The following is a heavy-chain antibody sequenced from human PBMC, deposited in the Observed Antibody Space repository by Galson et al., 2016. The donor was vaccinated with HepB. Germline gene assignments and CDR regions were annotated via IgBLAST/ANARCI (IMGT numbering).Heavy chain of an antibody. CDR2: ITDSGDNA. CDR3: ARSFGRTSSLFVDS. J-gene: IGHJ4*02. D-gene: IGHD3-3*01. Sequence: SLRLSCAASGFTFSTYAMSWLRQAPGKGLEWVSSITDSGDNAVYTASVRGRFTMSRDNSKNLLYLQMKSLRVEDTAMYFCARSFGRTSSLFVDSWGQGTLVTVSS. V-gene: IGHV3-23*01. CDR1: GFTFSTYA.